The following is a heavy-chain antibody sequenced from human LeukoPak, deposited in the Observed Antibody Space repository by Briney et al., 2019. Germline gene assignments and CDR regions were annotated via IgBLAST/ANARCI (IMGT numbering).Heavy chain of an antibody. CDR3: ARVGVDTAMVLGYWYFDL. CDR1: GGSFSGYY. V-gene: IGHV4-34*01. CDR2: INHSGST. J-gene: IGHJ2*01. D-gene: IGHD5-18*01. Sequence: SSETLSLTCAVYGGSFSGYYWSWIRQPPGKGLEWIGEINHSGSTNYNPSLKSRVTISVDTSKNQFSLKLSSVTAADTAVYYCARVGVDTAMVLGYWYFDLWGRGTLVTVSS.